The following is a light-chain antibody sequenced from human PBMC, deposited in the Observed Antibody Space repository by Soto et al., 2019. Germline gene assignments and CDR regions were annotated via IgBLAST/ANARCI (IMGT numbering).Light chain of an antibody. CDR3: QQYDSSIWT. CDR1: QNVNSYF. V-gene: IGKV3-20*01. J-gene: IGKJ1*01. CDR2: GVS. Sequence: EIVLTQSPATLSLSPGERVALSCRAIQNVNSYFLAWYQQKRGQAPRLLIYGVSTRAAGIPDRFSGSGSGTDFTLTISRLEPEDFAVYYCQQYDSSIWTFGQGTEVEIK.